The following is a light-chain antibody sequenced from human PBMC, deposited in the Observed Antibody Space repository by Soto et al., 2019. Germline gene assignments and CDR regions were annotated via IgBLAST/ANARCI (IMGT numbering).Light chain of an antibody. V-gene: IGLV4-60*03. CDR1: SGHSSYI. CDR3: ETWDSKRV. Sequence: QLVLTQSSSASASLGSSVKLTCPLSSGHSSYIIAWHQQQPGKAPRYLMKLEGSGSYNKGSGVPDRFSGSSSGADRYLTIANLQSEDEADYYCETWDSKRVFGGGTKVTVL. CDR2: LEGSGSY. J-gene: IGLJ2*01.